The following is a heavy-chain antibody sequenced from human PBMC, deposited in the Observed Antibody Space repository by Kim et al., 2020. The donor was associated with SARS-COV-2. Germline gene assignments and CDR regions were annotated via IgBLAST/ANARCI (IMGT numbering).Heavy chain of an antibody. Sequence: GGSLRLSCAASGFTISNSPMIWVRQAPGKGLEWVSSIGGSYGTTYYADSVKGRFTISRDNSKNTLYLQMNSLSADDTATYYCAKIMTSGACNIWCQGTMGTVSS. D-gene: IGHD2-8*01. J-gene: IGHJ3*02. CDR1: GFTISNSP. CDR2: IGGSYGTT. V-gene: IGHV3-23*01. CDR3: AKIMTSGACNI.